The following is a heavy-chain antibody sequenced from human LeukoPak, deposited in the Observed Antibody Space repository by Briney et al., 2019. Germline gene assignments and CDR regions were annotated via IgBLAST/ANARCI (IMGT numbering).Heavy chain of an antibody. J-gene: IGHJ4*02. CDR2: INPNSGGT. Sequence: ASVKVSCKASGYTFTGSYLHWVRQAPGEGLEWMGWINPNSGGTNYAQKFRGRVTMIRDTSNRTSYMELSRLRSDDTALYYCASCYYDSSGYYYFDYWGQGTLVTVSS. CDR1: GYTFTGSY. CDR3: ASCYYDSSGYYYFDY. V-gene: IGHV1-2*02. D-gene: IGHD3-22*01.